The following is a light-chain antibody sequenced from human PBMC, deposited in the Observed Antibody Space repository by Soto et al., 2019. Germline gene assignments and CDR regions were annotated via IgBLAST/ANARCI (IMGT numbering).Light chain of an antibody. J-gene: IGKJ2*01. Sequence: DIQLTQSPSSLSAYVGDRVTITCRASQSISSYLNWYQQNPGKTPRLLIYAASSLQSGVPSRFSGSGSGTDFTLSISSLQPEDFASYYCRQSYSPPYSFGQGTRLEIK. CDR2: AAS. CDR1: QSISSY. V-gene: IGKV1-39*01. CDR3: RQSYSPPYS.